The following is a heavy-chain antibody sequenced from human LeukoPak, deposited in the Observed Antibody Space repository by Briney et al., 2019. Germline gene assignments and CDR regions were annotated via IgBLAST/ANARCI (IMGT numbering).Heavy chain of an antibody. J-gene: IGHJ3*02. Sequence: SETLSLTCTVAGGSISSSSYYWGWIRQPPGKGLEWIGSIYYSGSTYYNPSLESRVTISVDTSKNQFSLKLSSVTAADTAVYYCARHGAGNDAFDIWGQGTMVTVSS. V-gene: IGHV4-39*01. CDR1: GGSISSSSYY. CDR3: ARHGAGNDAFDI. D-gene: IGHD3-10*01. CDR2: IYYSGST.